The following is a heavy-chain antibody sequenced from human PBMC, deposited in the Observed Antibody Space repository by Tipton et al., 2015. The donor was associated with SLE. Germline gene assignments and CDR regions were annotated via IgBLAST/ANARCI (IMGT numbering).Heavy chain of an antibody. V-gene: IGHV3-30*19. D-gene: IGHD6-19*01. CDR2: IDNDGNKR. J-gene: IGHJ4*02. Sequence: SLRLSCAASGFTFSNYDMHWVRQAPGKGLEWVALIDNDGNKRYYADSVRGRFSISRANSKNTLYLQMNSLRSEDTAVYYCARAVIAMAGEAADYWGQGTRVTVSS. CDR1: GFTFSNYD. CDR3: ARAVIAMAGEAADY.